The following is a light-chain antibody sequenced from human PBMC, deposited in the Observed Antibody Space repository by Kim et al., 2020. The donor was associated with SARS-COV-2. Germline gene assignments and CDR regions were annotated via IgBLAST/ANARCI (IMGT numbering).Light chain of an antibody. CDR1: QSVSSN. J-gene: IGKJ4*01. Sequence: SVSPGERATLFCRASQSVSSNLAWYQQKPGQGPRLLIYGESTRATGIPPRFSGSGSGTEFTLTISSLQAEDFAVYYCQQYNNWRLTFGGGTKLEI. CDR3: QQYNNWRLT. CDR2: GES. V-gene: IGKV3-15*01.